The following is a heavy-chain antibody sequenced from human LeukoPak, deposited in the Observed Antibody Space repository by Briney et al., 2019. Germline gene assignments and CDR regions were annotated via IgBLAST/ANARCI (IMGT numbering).Heavy chain of an antibody. CDR1: GYSISSSNW. D-gene: IGHD4-4*01. Sequence: PSETLSLTCAVSGYSISSSNWWGWIRQPPGKGLERIGYIYYSGSTYYNPSLKSRVTMSVDTSKNQFSLKLSSVTAVDTAVYYCARSSHHSRDAFDIWGQGTMVTVSS. CDR3: ARSSHHSRDAFDI. V-gene: IGHV4-28*01. J-gene: IGHJ3*02. CDR2: IYYSGST.